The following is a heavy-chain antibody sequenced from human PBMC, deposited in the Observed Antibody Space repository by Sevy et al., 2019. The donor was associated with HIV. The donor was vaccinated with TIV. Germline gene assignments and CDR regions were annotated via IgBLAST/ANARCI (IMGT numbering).Heavy chain of an antibody. CDR1: GFTFSSYA. CDR2: ISWNSGSI. CDR3: AKATQAYYYYYGMDV. Sequence: GGSLRLSCAASGFTFSSYAMHWVRQAPGKGLEWVSGISWNSGSIGYADSVKGRFTISRDNAKNSLYLQMNSLRAEDTALYYCAKATQAYYYYYGMDVWGQGTTVTVSS. J-gene: IGHJ6*02. V-gene: IGHV3-9*01.